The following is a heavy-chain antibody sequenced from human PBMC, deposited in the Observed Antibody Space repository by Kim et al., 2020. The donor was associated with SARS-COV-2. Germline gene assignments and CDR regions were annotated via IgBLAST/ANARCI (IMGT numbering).Heavy chain of an antibody. CDR3: ASPVAGGDY. Sequence: GSTDYNPSLKSRVTISVDTSKNQFSLKLSSVTAADTAVYYCASPVAGGDYWGQGTLVTVSS. V-gene: IGHV4-30-2*04. D-gene: IGHD6-19*01. CDR2: GST. J-gene: IGHJ4*02.